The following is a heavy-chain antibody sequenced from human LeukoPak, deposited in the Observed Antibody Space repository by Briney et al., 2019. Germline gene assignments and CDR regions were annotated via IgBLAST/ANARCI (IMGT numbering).Heavy chain of an antibody. CDR2: IRLRSNYI. V-gene: IGHV3-21*01. CDR3: VRLRRNSDRSGYYYYYDY. J-gene: IGHJ4*02. CDR1: GFTFSSYS. Sequence: PGGSLRLSCAASGFTFSSYSINWVRQAPGKGLEWVSSIRLRSNYIYYADSVRGRFSISRDDARDSLYLEMNSLRAEDSAVYYCVRLRRNSDRSGYYYYYDYWGQGTLVTVSS. D-gene: IGHD3-22*01.